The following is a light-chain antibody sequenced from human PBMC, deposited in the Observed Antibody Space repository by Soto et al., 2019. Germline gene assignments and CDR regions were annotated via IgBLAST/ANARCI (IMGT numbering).Light chain of an antibody. CDR1: QSIGTF. CDR3: QHYCGYRWT. Sequence: DIQMTQSPSPLSSSVGDIVTIACRASQSIGTFLAWFQHEPWKAPKVVRYGASGLESEVPPRFSRRGSGTEFTLTIACVQPDHFAPYYCQHYCGYRWTFGQGTKVE. J-gene: IGKJ1*01. CDR2: GAS. V-gene: IGKV1-5*03.